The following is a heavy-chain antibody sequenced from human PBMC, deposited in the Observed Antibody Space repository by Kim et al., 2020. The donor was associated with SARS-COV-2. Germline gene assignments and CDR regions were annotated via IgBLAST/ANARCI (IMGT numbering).Heavy chain of an antibody. CDR1: GYTFTSYG. V-gene: IGHV1-18*04. CDR3: ARDRVLLWFGEKAERYYYYGMDV. D-gene: IGHD3-10*01. J-gene: IGHJ6*02. CDR2: ISAYNGNT. Sequence: ASVKVSCKASGYTFTSYGISWVRQAPGQGLEWMGWISAYNGNTNYAQKLQGRVTMTTDTSTSTAYMELRSLRSDDTAVYYCARDRVLLWFGEKAERYYYYGMDVWGQGTTVTVSS.